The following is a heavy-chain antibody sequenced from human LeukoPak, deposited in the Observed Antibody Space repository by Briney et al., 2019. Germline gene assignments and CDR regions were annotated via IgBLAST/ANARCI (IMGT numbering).Heavy chain of an antibody. CDR2: IYYSGST. CDR1: GGSISSYY. V-gene: IGHV4-59*08. J-gene: IGHJ4*02. D-gene: IGHD7-27*01. CDR3: ARLKLGSGYFDY. Sequence: PSETLSLTCTVSGGSISSYYWSWIRQPPGKELEWIGYIYYSGSTNYNPSLKSRVTISVDTSKNQSSLKLSSVTAADTAVYYCARLKLGSGYFDYWGQGTLVTVSS.